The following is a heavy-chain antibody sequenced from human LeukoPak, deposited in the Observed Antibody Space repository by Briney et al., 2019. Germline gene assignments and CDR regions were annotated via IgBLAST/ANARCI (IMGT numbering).Heavy chain of an antibody. CDR3: ARGMGRFYSSSWYVNY. D-gene: IGHD6-13*01. CDR2: MNPNSCNT. CDR1: GYTFTSYD. Sequence: ASVKVSCKASGYTFTSYDINWVRQATGQGLEWMGWMNPNSCNTGYAQKFQGRVTMTRNTSISTAYMELSSLRSEDTAVYYCARGMGRFYSSSWYVNYWGQGTLVTVSS. J-gene: IGHJ4*02. V-gene: IGHV1-8*01.